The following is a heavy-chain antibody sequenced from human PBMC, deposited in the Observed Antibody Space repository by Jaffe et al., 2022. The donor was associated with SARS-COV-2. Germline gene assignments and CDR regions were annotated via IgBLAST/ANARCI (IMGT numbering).Heavy chain of an antibody. J-gene: IGHJ6*03. CDR2: ISSRSSYI. CDR3: ARDGRQGDFYSFYYMDV. CDR1: GFTFSSYN. V-gene: IGHV3-21*01. D-gene: IGHD3-16*01. Sequence: EVHLVESGGGLVKPGGSLRLSCAASGFTFSSYNVNWVRQAPGKGLEWVSSISSRSSYIYYADSVKGRFTISRDNAKNSLYLQMNGLRAEDTAVYYCARDGRQGDFYSFYYMDVWGKGTTVTVSS.